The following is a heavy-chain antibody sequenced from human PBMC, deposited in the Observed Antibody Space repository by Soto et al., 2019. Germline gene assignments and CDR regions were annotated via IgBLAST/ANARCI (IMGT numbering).Heavy chain of an antibody. CDR3: ARGECSSNYCFTRWALDI. Sequence: SSETLSLTCAVYGGSFSGYYWTWIRQTPGKGLEWIGEIHHSGRTNYNPSLKSQVSISADTSKTQFSLNLTSVTAADTAVYYCARGECSSNYCFTRWALDIWGQGTVVTVSS. CDR1: GGSFSGYY. J-gene: IGHJ3*02. D-gene: IGHD2-2*01. CDR2: IHHSGRT. V-gene: IGHV4-34*01.